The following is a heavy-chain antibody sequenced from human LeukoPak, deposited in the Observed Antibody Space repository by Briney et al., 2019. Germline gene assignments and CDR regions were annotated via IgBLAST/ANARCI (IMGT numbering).Heavy chain of an antibody. CDR1: GFTFDDYG. CDR3: AKAYRTTTPDY. CDR2: INWNGGST. J-gene: IGHJ4*02. V-gene: IGHV3-20*04. Sequence: GGSLRLSCAASGFTFDDYGMSWVRQAPGKGLEWVSGINWNGGSTGYADSVKGRFTISRDNAKNSLYLQMNSLRVEDSALYYCAKAYRTTTPDYWGQGTLVTVSS. D-gene: IGHD4-17*01.